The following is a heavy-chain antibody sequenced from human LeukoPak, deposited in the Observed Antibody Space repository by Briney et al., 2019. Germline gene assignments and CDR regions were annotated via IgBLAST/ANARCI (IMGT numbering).Heavy chain of an antibody. CDR2: IYYSGST. CDR3: ARLIVVVPAAIAGFDP. Sequence: PSETLSLTCTVSGGSISSYYWSWIRQPPGKGLEWIGYIYYSGSTNYNPSLKSRVTISVDTSKNQFSLKLSSVTAADTAVYYCARLIVVVPAAIAGFDPWGQGTLVTVS. V-gene: IGHV4-59*01. CDR1: GGSISSYY. J-gene: IGHJ5*02. D-gene: IGHD2-2*02.